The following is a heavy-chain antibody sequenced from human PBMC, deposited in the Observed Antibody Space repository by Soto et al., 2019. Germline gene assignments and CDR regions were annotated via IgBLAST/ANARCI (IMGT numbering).Heavy chain of an antibody. J-gene: IGHJ4*02. CDR3: ARDKVRGVPDY. CDR2: IKQDGSGK. V-gene: IGHV3-7*01. CDR1: GFTFSSYW. D-gene: IGHD3-10*01. Sequence: GGSLRLSCAASGFTFSSYWMSWVRQAPGKGLEWVANIKQDGSGKYYVDSVKGRFTISRDNPKNSLYLQMNSLRAEDTAVYYCARDKVRGVPDYWGQGTLVTVSS.